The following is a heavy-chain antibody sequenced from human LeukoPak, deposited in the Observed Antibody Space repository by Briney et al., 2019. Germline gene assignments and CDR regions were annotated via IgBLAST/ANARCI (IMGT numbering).Heavy chain of an antibody. J-gene: IGHJ4*02. CDR3: ARSYYYDSSGYSEPYYFDY. V-gene: IGHV4-59*08. Sequence: SETLSLTCTVSGGSISSYYWSWIRQPPGKGLEWIGYIYYSGSTNYNPCLKSRVTISVDTSKNQFSLKLSSVTAADTAVYYCARSYYYDSSGYSEPYYFDYWGQGTLVTVSS. CDR1: GGSISSYY. CDR2: IYYSGST. D-gene: IGHD3-22*01.